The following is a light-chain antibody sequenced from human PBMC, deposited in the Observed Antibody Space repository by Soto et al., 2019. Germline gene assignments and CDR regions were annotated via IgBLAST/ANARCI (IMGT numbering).Light chain of an antibody. J-gene: IGLJ3*02. CDR3: ATCEYSLNWV. V-gene: IGLV1-47*01. CDR2: SSS. Sequence: QSVLTQPPSASGTPGQRVTVSCSGSNSNIGRNHVYWYQQLPGTAPKLLIYSSSERPSGVPDRVSGSKSGTSASLAISGLRSDDEADSYSATCEYSLNWVFGGGIKLTVL. CDR1: NSNIGRNH.